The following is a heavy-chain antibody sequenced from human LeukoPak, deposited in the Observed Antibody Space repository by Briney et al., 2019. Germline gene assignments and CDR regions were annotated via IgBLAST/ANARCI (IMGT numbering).Heavy chain of an antibody. CDR2: IYYSGST. V-gene: IGHV4-59*08. D-gene: IGHD3-16*01. Sequence: KASETLSLTCTVAGGSISSYYWSWIRQPPGKGLEWIGYIYYSGSTNYNPSPKSRLTISVDTSKNQSSLQLSSVTAADTAVYYCARHAAQWGDPLPHYFDYWGQGTLVTVSS. CDR3: ARHAAQWGDPLPHYFDY. CDR1: GGSISSYY. J-gene: IGHJ4*02.